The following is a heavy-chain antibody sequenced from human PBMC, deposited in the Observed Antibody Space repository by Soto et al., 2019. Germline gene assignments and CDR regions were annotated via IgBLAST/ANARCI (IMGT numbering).Heavy chain of an antibody. D-gene: IGHD4-17*01. Sequence: LRLSCAASGFTFSNAWMSWVRQAPGKGLEWVGRIKSKTDGGTTDYAAPVKGRFTISRDYSKNTLYLQVNSLKTEDTAVYYCARDTVTTKYYFDYWGQGTLVTVSS. CDR3: ARDTVTTKYYFDY. CDR1: GFTFSNAW. CDR2: IKSKTDGGTT. V-gene: IGHV3-15*01. J-gene: IGHJ4*02.